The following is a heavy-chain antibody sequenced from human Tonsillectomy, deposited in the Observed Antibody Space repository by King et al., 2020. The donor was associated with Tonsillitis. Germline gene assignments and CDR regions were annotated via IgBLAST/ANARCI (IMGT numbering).Heavy chain of an antibody. Sequence: VQLVESGGGVVQPGRSLRLSCAASGFTFSSYGMHWVRQAPGKGLEWVAVIGYDGSNKYYADSVKGRFTISRDNSKNTLYLQMNSLRAEDTAVYYCARGGGDYVSWYFDLWGRGTLVTVSS. J-gene: IGHJ2*01. CDR2: IGYDGSNK. CDR3: ARGGGDYVSWYFDL. V-gene: IGHV3-33*08. D-gene: IGHD4-17*01. CDR1: GFTFSSYG.